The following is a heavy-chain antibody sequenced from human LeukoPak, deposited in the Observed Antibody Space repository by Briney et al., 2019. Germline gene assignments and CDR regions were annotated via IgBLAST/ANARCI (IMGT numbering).Heavy chain of an antibody. V-gene: IGHV1-18*01. Sequence: ASVKVSRKASGYTFTSYGISWVRQAPGQGLEWMGWISAINGNRNYAQKLQGRVTMTTDTSTSTAYMELRSLRSDDTAVYYCARDGELYSGSKGLFDIWGQGTMVTVSS. J-gene: IGHJ3*02. D-gene: IGHD1-26*01. CDR2: ISAINGNR. CDR3: ARDGELYSGSKGLFDI. CDR1: GYTFTSYG.